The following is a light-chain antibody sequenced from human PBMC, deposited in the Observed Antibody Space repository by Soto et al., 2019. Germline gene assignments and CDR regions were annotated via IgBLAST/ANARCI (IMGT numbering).Light chain of an antibody. CDR1: QSVGSN. CDR2: DAS. Sequence: DIVMTQSPAILSVSPGERVTLSCRASQSVGSNLAWYQQKPGQAPRVLIYDASTRATVIPARFSGSGSGTEFTLTISSLQSEDFAVYYCQQYDDWPLTFGGGTKVDIK. V-gene: IGKV3-15*01. J-gene: IGKJ4*01. CDR3: QQYDDWPLT.